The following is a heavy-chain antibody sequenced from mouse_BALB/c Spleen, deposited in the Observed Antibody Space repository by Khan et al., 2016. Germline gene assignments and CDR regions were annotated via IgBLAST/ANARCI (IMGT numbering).Heavy chain of an antibody. V-gene: IGHV1-69*02. D-gene: IGHD2-13*01. CDR2: INPSGSYT. CDR3: TRAGGGAYDY. CDR1: GYIFTSYW. J-gene: IGHJ2*01. Sequence: VQLQQPGAELVKPGASLKLSCKASGYIFTSYWLNWVKQRPGQGLEWIGNINPSGSYTNYNQKFKDRAAFTVDRSTSTAYLQLSSPTSEDSAVYYCTRAGGGAYDYWGQGTALTVSS.